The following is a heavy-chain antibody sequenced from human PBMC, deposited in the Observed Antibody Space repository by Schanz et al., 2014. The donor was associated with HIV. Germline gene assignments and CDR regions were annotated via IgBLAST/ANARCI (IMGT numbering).Heavy chain of an antibody. CDR1: GFNFNNYA. D-gene: IGHD3-22*01. V-gene: IGHV3-23*01. CDR2: HRERGGRT. CDR3: AKPEYDSRGNSQSHFDY. J-gene: IGHJ4*02. Sequence: EVQLLESGGGLEQPGGSLRLSCAASGFNFNNYAMTWVRQAPGKGLECTPPHRERGGRTYYADSVNGRFTISRDNSKNTLYLQMTTLRIDDTAVYYCAKPEYDSRGNSQSHFDYWGQGTLVTVSS.